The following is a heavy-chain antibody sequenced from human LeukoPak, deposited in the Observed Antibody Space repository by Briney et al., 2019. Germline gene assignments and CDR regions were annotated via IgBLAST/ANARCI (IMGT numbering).Heavy chain of an antibody. CDR1: GGSISGYY. CDR3: VRFGLNYDMDV. V-gene: IGHV4-59*01. Sequence: SETLSLTCSVSGGSISGYYWTWVRQPPGRGLEWIGQIHYSGRADYNPPLKRRITMPVDTSRNQISLKLSSVTAADTAIYYWVRFGLNYDMDVWGQGTTVTVFS. D-gene: IGHD3-16*01. J-gene: IGHJ6*02. CDR2: IHYSGRA.